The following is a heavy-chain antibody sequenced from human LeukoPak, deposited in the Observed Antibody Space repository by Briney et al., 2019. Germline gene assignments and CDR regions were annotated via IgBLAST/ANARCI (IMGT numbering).Heavy chain of an antibody. Sequence: PGGSLRLSCIASGFSLSTNWMHWVRQAPGKGLVWVSRLNPDGDTTGYADSVKGRFTISRDNAKNTVYLQLNSLTAEDTALYYCVRELGTATPANWGQGTLVTVSS. D-gene: IGHD1/OR15-1a*01. J-gene: IGHJ4*02. CDR1: GFSLSTNW. CDR2: LNPDGDTT. CDR3: VRELGTATPAN. V-gene: IGHV3-74*01.